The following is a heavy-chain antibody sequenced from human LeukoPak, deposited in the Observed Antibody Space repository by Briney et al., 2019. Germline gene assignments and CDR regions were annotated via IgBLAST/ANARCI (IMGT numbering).Heavy chain of an antibody. CDR3: AKESSRTENYFDY. V-gene: IGHV3-48*01. CDR1: GFTFSGYS. D-gene: IGHD1-14*01. Sequence: GGSLRLSCAASGFTFSGYSMNWVRQAPGKGLEWVSYISKSSSTIYYADSVKGRFTISRDNSKNTLYLQMNSLRAEDTAVYYCAKESSRTENYFDYWGQGTLVTVSS. CDR2: ISKSSSTI. J-gene: IGHJ4*02.